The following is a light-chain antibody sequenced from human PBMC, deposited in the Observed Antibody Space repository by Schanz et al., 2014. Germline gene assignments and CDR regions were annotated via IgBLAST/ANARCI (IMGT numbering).Light chain of an antibody. J-gene: IGKJ2*01. V-gene: IGKV3-20*01. CDR1: QSVSSSY. Sequence: PGERVTLSCRASQSVSSSYLTWYQQKPGQAPRLLIYGASTRATGIPARFSGSGSGTDFTLTISSLQPEDFAVYYCQQYGISPYTFGQGTNLEIK. CDR2: GAS. CDR3: QQYGISPYT.